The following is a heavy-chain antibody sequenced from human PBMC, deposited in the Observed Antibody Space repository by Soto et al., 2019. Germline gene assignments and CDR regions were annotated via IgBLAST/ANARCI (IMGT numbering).Heavy chain of an antibody. Sequence: GGSLRLSCAASGFTFSSYGMHWVRQAPGKGLEWVAVIWYDGSNKYYADSVKGRFTISRDNSKNTLYLQMNSLRAGDTAVYYWARDGGGVVVVPAANNGGPRDFYCYYCMDVWGQGTTVTVSS. CDR2: IWYDGSNK. V-gene: IGHV3-33*01. J-gene: IGHJ6*02. CDR1: GFTFSSYG. CDR3: ARDGGGVVVVPAANNGGPRDFYCYYCMDV. D-gene: IGHD2-2*01.